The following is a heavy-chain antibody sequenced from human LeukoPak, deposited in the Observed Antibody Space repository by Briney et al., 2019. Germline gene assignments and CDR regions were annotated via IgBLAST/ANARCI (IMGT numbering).Heavy chain of an antibody. V-gene: IGHV3-48*01. CDR2: ISSSSSTI. CDR1: GFTFSSYS. CDR3: ARDEDTYSSGWYGY. D-gene: IGHD6-19*01. J-gene: IGHJ4*02. Sequence: GGSLRLSCAASGFTFSSYSMNWVRQAPGKGLEWVSYISSSSSTIYYADSVKGRFTISRDNAKNSLYLQMNSLRAEDTAVYYCARDEDTYSSGWYGYWGQGTLVTVSS.